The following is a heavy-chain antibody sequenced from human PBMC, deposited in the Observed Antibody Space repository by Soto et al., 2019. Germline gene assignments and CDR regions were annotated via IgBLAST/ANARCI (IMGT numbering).Heavy chain of an antibody. CDR1: GFTFSSYG. V-gene: IGHV3-30*18. CDR2: ISYDGSNK. D-gene: IGHD6-13*01. CDR3: AKGYEKGSSWLRYYYYGMDV. Sequence: GGSLRLSCAASGFTFSSYGMHWVRQAPGKGLEWVAVISYDGSNKYYADSVKGRFTISRDNSKNTLYLQMNSLRAEDTAVYYCAKGYEKGSSWLRYYYYGMDVWGQGTTVTVYS. J-gene: IGHJ6*02.